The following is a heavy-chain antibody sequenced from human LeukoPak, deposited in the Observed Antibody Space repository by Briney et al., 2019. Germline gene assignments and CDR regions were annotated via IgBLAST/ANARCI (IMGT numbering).Heavy chain of an antibody. D-gene: IGHD6-19*01. Sequence: PSETLSLTCTVSGGSISSYYWSWIRQPPGKGLEWIGYIYYSGSTNYNPSLKSRVTISVDTSKNQFSLKLSSVTAADTAVYYCARGPGSQWLVRHYFDYWGQGTLVTVSS. V-gene: IGHV4-59*01. CDR2: IYYSGST. CDR3: ARGPGSQWLVRHYFDY. J-gene: IGHJ4*02. CDR1: GGSISSYY.